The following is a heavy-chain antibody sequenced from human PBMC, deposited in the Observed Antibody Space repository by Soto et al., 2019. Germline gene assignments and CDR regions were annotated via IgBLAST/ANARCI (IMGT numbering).Heavy chain of an antibody. Sequence: PGGSLRLSCEAPGFIFSNAWMSWVRQAPGKGLEWVGLIKKKADGVTTDYAAPLKGRFTISRDDSKNTLYLQMSSLKAEDTAVYCCSTQWQDWGQGTLVTVSS. J-gene: IGHJ4*02. CDR3: STQWQD. V-gene: IGHV3-15*05. CDR2: IKKKADGVTT. CDR1: GFIFSNAW. D-gene: IGHD6-19*01.